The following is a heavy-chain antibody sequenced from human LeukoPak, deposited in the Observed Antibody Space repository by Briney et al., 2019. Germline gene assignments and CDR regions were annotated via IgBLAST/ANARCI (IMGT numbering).Heavy chain of an antibody. D-gene: IGHD3-22*01. CDR2: IYHSGST. V-gene: IGHV4-34*01. CDR3: ARGRHDSGGLYFDY. J-gene: IGHJ4*02. CDR1: GGSFSGYY. Sequence: PSETLSLTCAVYGGSFSGYYWSWIRQPPGKGLEWIGEIYHSGSTNYNPSLKSRVTISLDTSKNQFSLKLTSVTAADTAVYYCARGRHDSGGLYFDYWGQGTLVTVSS.